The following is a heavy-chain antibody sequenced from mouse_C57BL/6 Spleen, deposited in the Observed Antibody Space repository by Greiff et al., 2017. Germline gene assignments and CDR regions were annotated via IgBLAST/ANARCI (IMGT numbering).Heavy chain of an antibody. CDR1: GFTFSSYA. J-gene: IGHJ4*01. CDR3: ASGAYYDYDTSYAMDY. Sequence: EVKLVESGGGLVKPGGSLKLSCAASGFTFSSYAMSWVRQTPEKRLEWVATISDGGSYTYYPDNVKGRFTISRDNAKNNLYLQMSHLKSEDTAMYYCASGAYYDYDTSYAMDYWGQGTSVTVSS. D-gene: IGHD2-4*01. CDR2: ISDGGSYT. V-gene: IGHV5-4*03.